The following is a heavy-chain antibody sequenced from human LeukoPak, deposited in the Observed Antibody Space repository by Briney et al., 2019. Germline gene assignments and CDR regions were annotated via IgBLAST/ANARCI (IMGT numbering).Heavy chain of an antibody. CDR1: GGSISSGSYY. J-gene: IGHJ5*02. CDR2: IYTSGST. Sequence: SQTLPLTCTVSGGSISSGSYYWSWIRQPAGKGLEWIGRIYTSGSTNYNPSLKSRVTISVDTSKNQFSLKLSSVTAADTAVYYCARGNLGLRFLEWLQSNWFDPWGQGTLVTVSS. CDR3: ARGNLGLRFLEWLQSNWFDP. D-gene: IGHD3-3*01. V-gene: IGHV4-61*02.